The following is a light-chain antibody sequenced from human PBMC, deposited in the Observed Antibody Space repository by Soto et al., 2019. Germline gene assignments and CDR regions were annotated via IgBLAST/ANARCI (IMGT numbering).Light chain of an antibody. J-gene: IGKJ1*01. V-gene: IGKV3-15*01. CDR3: LHYNKRPRWT. Sequence: EIVMTQSTATLSVSPGERATLSCRVSQSISSNLAWYQQKPGQAPRLLIYDTSTRATSIPARFSGSGSGTEFTLTISGLQSEDFAVYYCLHYNKRPRWTFGQGTKVDIK. CDR1: QSISSN. CDR2: DTS.